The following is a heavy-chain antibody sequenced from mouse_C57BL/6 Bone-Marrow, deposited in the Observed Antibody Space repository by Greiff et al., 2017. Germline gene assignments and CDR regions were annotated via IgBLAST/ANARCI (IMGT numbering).Heavy chain of an antibody. V-gene: IGHV1-9*01. J-gene: IGHJ2*01. Sequence: QVQLQQSGPELVKPGASVKLSCKASGYTFTSYDINWVKQRPGQGLEWIGEILPGSGSTNYNEKFKGKATFTADTSSNTAYMQLSSLTTEDSAIDYCARGGTAQATWDFDYWGQGTTLTVSS. CDR1: GYTFTSYD. D-gene: IGHD3-2*02. CDR2: ILPGSGST. CDR3: ARGGTAQATWDFDY.